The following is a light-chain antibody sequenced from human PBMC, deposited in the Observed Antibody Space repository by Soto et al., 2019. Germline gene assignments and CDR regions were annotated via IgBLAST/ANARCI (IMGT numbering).Light chain of an antibody. CDR2: EVT. CDR3: TSYVGNDIWV. J-gene: IGLJ3*02. CDR1: SSDVGAYKY. V-gene: IGLV2-8*01. Sequence: QSALTQPPSASGSPGQSVTISCTGTSSDVGAYKYGSWYQQYPGKAPKLMIYEVTKRPSGVPDRFSGSKSGNTASLTVSGLQAEDEADYYCTSYVGNDIWVFGGGTKVTVL.